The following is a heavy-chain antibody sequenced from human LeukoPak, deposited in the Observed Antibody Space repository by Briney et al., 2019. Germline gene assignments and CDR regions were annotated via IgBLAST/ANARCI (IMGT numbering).Heavy chain of an antibody. CDR3: AREEGDGWYYNHNWFDP. CDR1: RYSFTSYG. CDR2: ISAYNGNT. D-gene: IGHD6-19*01. J-gene: IGHJ5*02. Sequence: ASVKVSCKASRYSFTSYGISWVRQAPGQGLEWMGWISAYNGNTNYAQKLQGRVTMTTDTSTSTAYMELRSLRSDDTAVYYCAREEGDGWYYNHNWFDPWGQGTLVTVSS. V-gene: IGHV1-18*01.